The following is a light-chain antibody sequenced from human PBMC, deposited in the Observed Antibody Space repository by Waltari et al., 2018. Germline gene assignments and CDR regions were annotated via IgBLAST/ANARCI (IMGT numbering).Light chain of an antibody. J-gene: IGKJ1*01. CDR3: QQYRNLWT. CDR1: QSLSNW. CDR2: KAS. V-gene: IGKV1-5*03. Sequence: DIQMNQSPSTLSASVGDRVTITCRASQSLSNWLAWYQQKPGKAPKVRIYKASTLESGVPSRFSGSGSGTEFTLTISSLQPDDFATYYCQQYRNLWTFGQGTKVEIK.